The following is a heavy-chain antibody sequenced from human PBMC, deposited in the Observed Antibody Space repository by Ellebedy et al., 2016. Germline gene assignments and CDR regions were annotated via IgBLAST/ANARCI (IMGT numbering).Heavy chain of an antibody. J-gene: IGHJ4*02. Sequence: GESLKISCETSGFTFSIYAMTWVRQAPGKGLEWVSYISDSSTTVYYADSVLGRFTISRDNAKNSLYLQMNSLRGEDTAVYYCARVSLGGVLFDSWGQGTLVTVSS. V-gene: IGHV3-48*04. CDR2: ISDSSTTV. CDR3: ARVSLGGVLFDS. CDR1: GFTFSIYA. D-gene: IGHD2-8*01.